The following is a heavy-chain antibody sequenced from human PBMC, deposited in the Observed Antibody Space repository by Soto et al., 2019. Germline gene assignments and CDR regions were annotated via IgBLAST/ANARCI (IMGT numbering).Heavy chain of an antibody. V-gene: IGHV4-59*01. D-gene: IGHD6-13*01. CDR1: GGSISSYY. J-gene: IGHJ4*02. Sequence: SETLSLTCTVSGGSISSYYWSWIRQPPGKGLEWIGYIYYSGSTNYNPSLKSRVTISVDTSKNQFSLKLSSVTAADTAVYYCARWGGSSSSWFLDYWGQGTLVTVSS. CDR3: ARWGGSSSSWFLDY. CDR2: IYYSGST.